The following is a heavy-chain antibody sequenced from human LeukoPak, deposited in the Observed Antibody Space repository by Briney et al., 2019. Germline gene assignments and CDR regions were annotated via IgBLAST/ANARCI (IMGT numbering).Heavy chain of an antibody. CDR3: ARVGPGYYYYYGMDV. Sequence: GGSLRLSCAASGFTFSTYWMSWVRQAPGKGLEWVVNIKQDGSEKYYEDSVKGRCTISRDNAKKSLYLQMNSLRAEDTAVYYCARVGPGYYYYYGMDVWGQGTTVTVSS. D-gene: IGHD3-16*01. CDR2: IKQDGSEK. V-gene: IGHV3-7*03. CDR1: GFTFSTYW. J-gene: IGHJ6*02.